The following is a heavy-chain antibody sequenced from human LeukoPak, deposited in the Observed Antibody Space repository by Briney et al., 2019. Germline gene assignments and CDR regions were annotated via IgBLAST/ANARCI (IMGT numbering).Heavy chain of an antibody. V-gene: IGHV1-2*02. CDR1: GYTFTGYY. CDR2: INPNSGGT. Sequence: ASVKVSCKASGYTFTGYYMHWVRQAPGQGREWMGWINPNSGGTNYAQKFQGRVTMTRDTSISTAYMELSRLRSDDTAVYYCARVIPVVVVPHQDAFDIWGQGTMVTVSS. D-gene: IGHD3-22*01. J-gene: IGHJ3*02. CDR3: ARVIPVVVVPHQDAFDI.